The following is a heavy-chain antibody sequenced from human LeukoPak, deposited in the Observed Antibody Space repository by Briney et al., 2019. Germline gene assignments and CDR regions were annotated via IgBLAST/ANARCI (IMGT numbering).Heavy chain of an antibody. J-gene: IGHJ5*02. D-gene: IGHD2-2*03. CDR2: INHSGST. V-gene: IGHV4-34*01. Sequence: NPSETLSLTCAVYGGSFSGYYWSWIRQPPGKGLEWIGEINHSGSTNYNPSLKSRVTISVDTSKNQFSLKLSSVTAADTAVYYCARRLDIVVVPAPPGWFDPWGQGTLVTVSS. CDR1: GGSFSGYY. CDR3: ARRLDIVVVPAPPGWFDP.